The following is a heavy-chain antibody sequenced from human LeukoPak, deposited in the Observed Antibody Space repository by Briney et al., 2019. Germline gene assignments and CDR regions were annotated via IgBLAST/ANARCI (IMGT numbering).Heavy chain of an antibody. CDR2: INPSGGST. Sequence: ASVKVSCKASGGTFSSYAISWVRQAPGQGLEWMGIINPSGGSTSYAQKFQGRVTMTRDTSTSTVYMELSSLRSDDTAVYYCARAGVVVPLDYWGQGTLVTISS. D-gene: IGHD3-3*01. J-gene: IGHJ4*02. CDR3: ARAGVVVPLDY. V-gene: IGHV1-46*01. CDR1: GGTFSSYA.